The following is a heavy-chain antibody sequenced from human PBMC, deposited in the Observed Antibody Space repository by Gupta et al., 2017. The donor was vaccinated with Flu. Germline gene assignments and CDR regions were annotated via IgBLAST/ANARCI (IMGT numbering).Heavy chain of an antibody. CDR1: GFTFSSYA. CDR3: AKEGWEDNWNYAGDYFDY. D-gene: IGHD1-7*01. Sequence: EVQLLESGGGLVQPGGSLRLSCAASGFTFSSYALSWVRQAPGKGLEWVAAISGSGGRTYYADSVKGRFTISRDNSKNTLYLQMNSLRAEDTAVYYCAKEGWEDNWNYAGDYFDYWGQGTLVTVSS. J-gene: IGHJ4*02. V-gene: IGHV3-23*01. CDR2: ISGSGGRT.